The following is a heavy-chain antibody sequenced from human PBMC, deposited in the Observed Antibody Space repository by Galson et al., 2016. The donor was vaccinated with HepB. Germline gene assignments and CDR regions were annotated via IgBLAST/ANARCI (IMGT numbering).Heavy chain of an antibody. CDR3: ARDDRWYYYDSSGYYYGAFDM. V-gene: IGHV3-48*02. Sequence: SLRLSCAGSGFTLSRHSMNWVRQAPGKGLEWISYISITSTTKHYADSVKGRFTISRDNAKNSLYLQMNSLRDEDTAVYYCARDDRWYYYDSSGYYYGAFDMWGQGTMVAVSS. CDR1: GFTLSRHS. CDR2: ISITSTTK. D-gene: IGHD3-22*01. J-gene: IGHJ3*02.